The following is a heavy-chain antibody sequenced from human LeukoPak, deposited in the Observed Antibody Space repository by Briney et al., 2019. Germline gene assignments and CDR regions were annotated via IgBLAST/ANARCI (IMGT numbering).Heavy chain of an antibody. Sequence: GASVKVSFKTSGYVFTGYYMHWVRQAPGQGLEWMGWINPDSGDSKYSQKFQGRVTMTRDTSISTAYMELYGLRSDDTAVYYCARDRNNWNDDAFDIWGQGTMVTVSS. V-gene: IGHV1-2*02. D-gene: IGHD1-1*01. CDR1: GYVFTGYY. CDR3: ARDRNNWNDDAFDI. J-gene: IGHJ3*02. CDR2: INPDSGDS.